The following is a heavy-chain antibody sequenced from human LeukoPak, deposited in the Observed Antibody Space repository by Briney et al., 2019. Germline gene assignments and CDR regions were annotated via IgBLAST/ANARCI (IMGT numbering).Heavy chain of an antibody. CDR1: GGSITTYS. D-gene: IGHD2/OR15-2a*01. CDR3: ARDFSSNNWFDT. J-gene: IGHJ5*02. V-gene: IGHV4-4*07. Sequence: KPSETLSLTCTVFGGSITTYSWSWIRQPAGRGLEWIGRFYSSGSTDYNPSLKSRVTMSVDTSKNQVSLKLSSVTAADTAIYYCARDFSSNNWFDTWGQGTLVTVSS. CDR2: FYSSGST.